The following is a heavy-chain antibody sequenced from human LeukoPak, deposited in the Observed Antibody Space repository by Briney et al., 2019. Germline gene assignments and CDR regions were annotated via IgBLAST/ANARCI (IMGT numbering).Heavy chain of an antibody. V-gene: IGHV3-48*01. Sequence: GGSLRLSCAASGFTFSSYSMNWVRQAPGKGLEWVSYISSSSSTIYYADSVKGRFTISRDNAKNSLYLQMNSLRAEDTAVYYCARGPYCSGGSCYIMVAFDIWGQGTMVTVSS. CDR3: ARGPYCSGGSCYIMVAFDI. CDR1: GFTFSSYS. D-gene: IGHD2-15*01. CDR2: ISSSSSTI. J-gene: IGHJ3*02.